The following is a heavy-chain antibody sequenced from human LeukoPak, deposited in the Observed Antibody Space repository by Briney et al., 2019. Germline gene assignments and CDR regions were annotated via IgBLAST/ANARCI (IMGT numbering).Heavy chain of an antibody. CDR2: ISAYNGNT. CDR3: ARGVEGLGYCSGGSCYSGGY. V-gene: IGHV1-18*01. D-gene: IGHD2-15*01. CDR1: GYTFTSYG. Sequence: ASVKVSCKASGYTFTSYGISWVRQAPGQGLEWMGWISAYNGNTNYAQKLQGRVTMTTDTSTSTAYMELRSLRSDDTAVYYCARGVEGLGYCSGGSCYSGGYWGQGTLVTVSS. J-gene: IGHJ4*02.